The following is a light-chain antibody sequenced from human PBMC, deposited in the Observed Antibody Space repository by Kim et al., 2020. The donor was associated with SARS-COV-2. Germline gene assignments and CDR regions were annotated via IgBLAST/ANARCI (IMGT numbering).Light chain of an antibody. Sequence: LTCTLRSGINVGTYRIYWYRQRPGSPPQYLLRYKSDSDKQQGSGVPSSFSGSKDASANAGILLISGLQSEDEADYYCMISHNGAWVFGGGTQLTVL. J-gene: IGLJ3*02. CDR2: YKSDSDK. V-gene: IGLV5-45*02. CDR3: MISHNGAWV. CDR1: SGINVGTYR.